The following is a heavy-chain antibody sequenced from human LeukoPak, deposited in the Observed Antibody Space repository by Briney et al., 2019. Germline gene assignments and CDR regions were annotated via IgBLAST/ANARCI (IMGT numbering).Heavy chain of an antibody. J-gene: IGHJ4*02. D-gene: IGHD3-10*01. CDR1: GFSISNDW. Sequence: GGSLRLSCAASGFSISNDWMSWVRQAPGKGLEWVARVKSRSAGETTDYAAPVKGRFTISRDDSKNTLYLQMNSLKTEDTAVYYCALIQGWGSGSYYRDFWGQGTLVTVSS. CDR2: VKSRSAGETT. CDR3: ALIQGWGSGSYYRDF. V-gene: IGHV3-15*01.